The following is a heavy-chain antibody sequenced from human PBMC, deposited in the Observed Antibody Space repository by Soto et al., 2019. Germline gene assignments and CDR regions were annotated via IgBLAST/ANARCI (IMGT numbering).Heavy chain of an antibody. V-gene: IGHV4-59*01. CDR1: GGSISSYY. J-gene: IGHJ4*02. CDR2: IYYSGST. D-gene: IGHD1-26*01. CDR3: ARRYGRNFDS. Sequence: SETLSLTCTVSGGSISSYYWSWIRQPPGKGLEWIGYIYYSGSTNYNPSLKSRVTISVDTSKNQFSLKLSSVTAADTAVYYCARRYGRNFDSWGQGTLVTVSS.